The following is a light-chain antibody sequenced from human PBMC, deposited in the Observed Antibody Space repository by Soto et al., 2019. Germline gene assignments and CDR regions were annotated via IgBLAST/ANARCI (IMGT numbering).Light chain of an antibody. V-gene: IGKV1-13*02. CDR1: QGIGHA. CDR3: QHYNSYSEA. Sequence: AIQMTHSPSSLSASVGDRVTISCRASQGIGHALGWYQQKPGKPPKVLIYGASNLQSGVPSRFSGSGSGTEFTLTISSLKPDDFETYYCQHYNSYSEAFGQGTKVDIK. J-gene: IGKJ1*01. CDR2: GAS.